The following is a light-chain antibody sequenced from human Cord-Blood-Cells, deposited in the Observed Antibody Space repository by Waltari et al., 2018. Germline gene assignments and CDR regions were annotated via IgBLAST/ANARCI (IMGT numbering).Light chain of an antibody. CDR1: SSDVGVSNY. CDR3: SSYTSSSNWV. J-gene: IGLJ3*02. Sequence: QSALTQPASVSGSPGQSITISCTGTSSDVGVSNYVSWYQQHPGKAPKLRIYDVSNRPSGVSNRFSGSKSGNTASLTISGLQAEDEADYYCSSYTSSSNWVFGGGTKLTVL. CDR2: DVS. V-gene: IGLV2-14*03.